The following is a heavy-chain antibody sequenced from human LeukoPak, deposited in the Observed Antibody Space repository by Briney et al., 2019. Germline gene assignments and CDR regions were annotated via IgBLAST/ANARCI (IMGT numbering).Heavy chain of an antibody. CDR3: ARLYYYDSSGDAFDI. CDR1: GFPFSSYA. Sequence: PGGSLSLSCAATGFPFSSYAMHWVRPAPGEGLEWVAVISYDGSNKYYADSVKGRFTISRDNSKNTLYLQMNSLRAEDTAVYYCARLYYYDSSGDAFDIWGQGTMVTVSS. V-gene: IGHV3-30*04. J-gene: IGHJ3*02. CDR2: ISYDGSNK. D-gene: IGHD3-22*01.